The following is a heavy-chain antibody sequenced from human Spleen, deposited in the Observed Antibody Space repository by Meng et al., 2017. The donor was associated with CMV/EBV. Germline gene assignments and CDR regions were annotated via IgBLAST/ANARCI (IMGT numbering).Heavy chain of an antibody. V-gene: IGHV3-7*01. Sequence: GESLKISCAASGFTFNSYWMSWVRQAPGKGLEWVANIKQDGSEKYYVDSVKGRFTISRDNAKNSLYLQMNSLRAEDTAVYYCARDGVSTPNWGQGTLVTVSS. D-gene: IGHD2-8*01. CDR1: GFTFNSYW. CDR3: ARDGVSTPN. J-gene: IGHJ4*02. CDR2: IKQDGSEK.